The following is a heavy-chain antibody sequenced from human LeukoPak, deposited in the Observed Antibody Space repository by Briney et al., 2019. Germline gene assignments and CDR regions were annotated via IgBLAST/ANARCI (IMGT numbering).Heavy chain of an antibody. CDR2: IYYSGST. CDR1: GGSISSYY. V-gene: IGHV4-59*01. CDR3: ARGRSSSSGRCLDY. J-gene: IGHJ4*02. Sequence: PSETLSLTCTVSGGSISSYYWSWIRQPPGKGLEWIGYIYYSGSTNYNPSLKSRVTISLDTSKNQFSLNLSSVAAADTAVYYCARGRSSSSGRCLDYWGQGTLVTVSS. D-gene: IGHD6-6*01.